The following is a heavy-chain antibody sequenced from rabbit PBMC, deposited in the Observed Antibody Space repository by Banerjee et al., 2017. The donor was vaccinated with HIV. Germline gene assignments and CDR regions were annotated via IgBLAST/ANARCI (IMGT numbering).Heavy chain of an antibody. J-gene: IGHJ4*01. D-gene: IGHD4-1*01. V-gene: IGHV1S45*01. CDR1: GFTLSSYW. CDR2: IYAGSSGST. Sequence: QQQLEESGGDLVKPGASLTLTCTASGFTLSSYWMSWVRQAPGKGLEWIACIYAGSSGSTYYASWAKGRFTISKTSSTTVTLQMTSLTAADTATYFCARDLAGVIGWNFNLWGPGTL. CDR3: ARDLAGVIGWNFNL.